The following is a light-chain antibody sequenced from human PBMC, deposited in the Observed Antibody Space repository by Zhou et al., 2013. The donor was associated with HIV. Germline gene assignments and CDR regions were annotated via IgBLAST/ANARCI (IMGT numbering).Light chain of an antibody. CDR1: QSVSVY. CDR2: DAS. V-gene: IGKV3-11*01. J-gene: IGKJ4*01. Sequence: EIVLTQSPASLSLSPGERATLSCRASQSVSVYLAWYQQKPGQAPRLLIYDASNRATGIPARFSGSGSGTDFTLTISSLEPEDFAVYYCLQHSDSPTFGGGTKVEIK. CDR3: LQHSDSPT.